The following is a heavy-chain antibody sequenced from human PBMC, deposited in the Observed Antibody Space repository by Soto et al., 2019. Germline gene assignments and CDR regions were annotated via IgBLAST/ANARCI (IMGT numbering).Heavy chain of an antibody. CDR1: GFTFSSHD. J-gene: IGHJ5*02. V-gene: IGHV3-13*01. D-gene: IGHD3-10*01. Sequence: EVQLVESGGGLVQPGGSLRLSCAASGFTFSSHDMHWVRQVTGKGLEWVSGIDSAGDAKYQDSVKGRFTISRENAKNSLHLQMNSLRAGDTAVSFCARGGIRGIIWNWFDTWGQGILVTVSS. CDR2: IDSAGDA. CDR3: ARGGIRGIIWNWFDT.